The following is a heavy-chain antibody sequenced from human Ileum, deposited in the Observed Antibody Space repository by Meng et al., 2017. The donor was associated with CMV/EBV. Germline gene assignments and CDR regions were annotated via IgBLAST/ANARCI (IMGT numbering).Heavy chain of an antibody. V-gene: IGHV4-39*07. J-gene: IGHJ4*02. CDR1: SSHIRSGGHY. CDR3: ARDRTQKGFYV. D-gene: IGHD3-16*01. CDR2: MYLSQIG. Sequence: SGEGGVNPAETPSRPCAAYSSHIRSGGHYWASYRQRPRKRLEWIGSMYLSQIGEYNPTLKRRITISLHATQKQFSVRLTVVSAADAAVYFCARDRTQKGFYVWRQGTLVTVSS.